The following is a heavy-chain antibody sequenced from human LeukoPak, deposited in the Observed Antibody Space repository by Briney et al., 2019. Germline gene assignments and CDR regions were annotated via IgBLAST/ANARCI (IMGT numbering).Heavy chain of an antibody. V-gene: IGHV3-7*03. CDR3: ANLKGTDY. Sequence: PGGSLRLSCAASGFTFSSYWMSWVRQAPGKGLEWVANIRQDGGLKHYVDSVEGRFTISRDNSKNTLYLQMNSLRAEDTAVYYCANLKGTDYWGQGTLVTVSS. CDR1: GFTFSSYW. CDR2: IRQDGGLK. J-gene: IGHJ4*02. D-gene: IGHD1-1*01.